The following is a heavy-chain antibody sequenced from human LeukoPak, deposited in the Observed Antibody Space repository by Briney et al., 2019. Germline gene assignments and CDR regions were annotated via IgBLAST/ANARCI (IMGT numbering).Heavy chain of an antibody. J-gene: IGHJ4*02. CDR1: GGTFSSYA. CDR3: ARDEHYDSTFDY. Sequence: SVKVSCKASGGTFSSYAISWVRQAPGQGLEWMGGIIPIFGTANYAQKFQGRVTITADESTSTAYMELSSLRSEDTAVYYCARDEHYDSTFDYWGQGTLVTVSS. CDR2: IIPIFGTA. D-gene: IGHD4-17*01. V-gene: IGHV1-69*13.